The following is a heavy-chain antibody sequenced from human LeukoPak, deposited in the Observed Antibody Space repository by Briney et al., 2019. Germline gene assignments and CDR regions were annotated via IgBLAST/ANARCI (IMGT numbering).Heavy chain of an antibody. CDR3: ARDRDYYDSSGMEDDAFDI. J-gene: IGHJ3*02. D-gene: IGHD3-22*01. CDR2: IYYSGST. Sequence: SETLSLTCTVSGGSISSYYWSWIRQPPGKGLEWIGYIYYSGSTNYNPSLKSRVTMSLDTSKNQFSLKLSSVTAADTAVYYCARDRDYYDSSGMEDDAFDIWGQGTMVTVSS. CDR1: GGSISSYY. V-gene: IGHV4-59*12.